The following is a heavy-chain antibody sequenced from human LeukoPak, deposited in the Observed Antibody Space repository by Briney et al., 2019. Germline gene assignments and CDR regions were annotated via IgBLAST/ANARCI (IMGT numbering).Heavy chain of an antibody. D-gene: IGHD6-19*01. CDR2: ISSSSSYI. V-gene: IGHV3-21*01. J-gene: IGHJ4*02. Sequence: GGSLRPSCAASGFTFSSYSINWVRQAPGKGLEWVSSISSSSSYIYYADSVKGRFTISRDNATNSLYLQMNSLRAEDTAVYYCARESGSASFDYWGQGTLVTVSS. CDR3: ARESGSASFDY. CDR1: GFTFSSYS.